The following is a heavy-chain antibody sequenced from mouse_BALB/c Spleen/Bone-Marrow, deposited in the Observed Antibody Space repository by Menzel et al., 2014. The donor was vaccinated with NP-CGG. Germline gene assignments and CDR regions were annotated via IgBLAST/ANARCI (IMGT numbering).Heavy chain of an antibody. Sequence: QVQLQQSGAELVRPGVSVKISCKGSGYTFTDYSIHWIKQSHAKSLEWIGAITTYYGDATNNQKFKGKATLTVVKSSSTAYMELARLASEDSVIYYCARGVTTGAVDYWGQGTSVTVSS. V-gene: IGHV1-67*01. CDR2: ITTYYGDA. CDR3: ARGVTTGAVDY. CDR1: GYTFTDYS. J-gene: IGHJ4*01. D-gene: IGHD1-1*01.